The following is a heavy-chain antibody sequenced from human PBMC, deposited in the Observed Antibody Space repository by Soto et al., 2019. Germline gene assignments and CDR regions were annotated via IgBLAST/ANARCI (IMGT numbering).Heavy chain of an antibody. CDR2: IHYTGSI. CDR3: VKGDNGGDRDYYRLAV. V-gene: IGHV4-30-4*01. CDR1: GGSINSEHYH. Sequence: QVQLQESGPGLVRPSQTLSLTCTVSGGSINSEHYHWTWIRQAPGKGLEWIGHIHYTGSIRYNPSRHRRVNMSLATSKTLFSLSLRSVPAPATAVDFWVKGDNGGDRDYYRLAVWGQGTTVTVSS. D-gene: IGHD2-21*02. J-gene: IGHJ6*02.